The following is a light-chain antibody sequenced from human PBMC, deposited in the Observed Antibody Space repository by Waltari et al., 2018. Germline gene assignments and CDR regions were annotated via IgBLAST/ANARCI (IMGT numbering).Light chain of an antibody. CDR1: QSVSRF. J-gene: IGKJ1*01. CDR3: QKYGTLPAT. Sequence: IVVTQSTGTLSLSPGEGATLTCRASQSVSRFLAWYQQKPGQAPRLLIYYASSWATGIPDSFSGSGSGTDFSLTIPRLEPEDFAVDYCQKYGTLPATFGQGTRVEIK. V-gene: IGKV3-20*01. CDR2: YAS.